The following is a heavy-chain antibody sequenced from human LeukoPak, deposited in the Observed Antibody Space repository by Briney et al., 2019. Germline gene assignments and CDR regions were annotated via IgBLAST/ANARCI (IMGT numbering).Heavy chain of an antibody. CDR1: GFTFSTYG. Sequence: GGSLRLSCAASGFTFSTYGMHWVRQAPGKGLEWVSFIRYDGSNKYYAGSVKGRFTISRDNSKNTLYLQMNSLRAEDTAVYYCAKDRGNWNYEGGPLLGYMDVWGKGTTVTVSS. V-gene: IGHV3-30*02. J-gene: IGHJ6*03. CDR3: AKDRGNWNYEGGPLLGYMDV. D-gene: IGHD1-7*01. CDR2: IRYDGSNK.